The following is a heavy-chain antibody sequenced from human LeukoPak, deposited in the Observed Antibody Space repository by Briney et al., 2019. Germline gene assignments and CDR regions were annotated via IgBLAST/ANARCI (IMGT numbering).Heavy chain of an antibody. V-gene: IGHV3-7*01. J-gene: IGHJ3*01. CDR1: GFTFNKHW. CDR2: VNEDGSEK. CDR3: TREDEGGDWGRAFDL. D-gene: IGHD2-21*02. Sequence: PGGSLRLSCTASGFTFNKHWMTWVRQAPGKGLEWVASVNEDGSEKNYVDSLTGRFTISRGNAKNSLSLHVSSLRAEDTAVYYCTREDEGGDWGRAFDLWGRGTMVTVSS.